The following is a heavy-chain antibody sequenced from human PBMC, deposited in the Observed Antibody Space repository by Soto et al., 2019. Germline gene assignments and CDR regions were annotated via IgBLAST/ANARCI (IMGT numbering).Heavy chain of an antibody. J-gene: IGHJ5*02. Sequence: PSETLSLTCAVYGGSFSGYYWSWIRQPPGKGLEWIGEINQSGSTNYNPSLKSRVTISVDTSKNQFSLKLSSVTAADTAVYYCARGFALRFLEWFRWFEPWGQGNLVT. CDR2: INQSGST. D-gene: IGHD3-3*01. CDR3: ARGFALRFLEWFRWFEP. V-gene: IGHV4-34*01. CDR1: GGSFSGYY.